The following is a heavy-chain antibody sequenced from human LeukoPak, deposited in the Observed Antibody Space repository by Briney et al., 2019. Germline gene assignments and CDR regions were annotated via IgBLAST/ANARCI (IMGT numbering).Heavy chain of an antibody. CDR2: INWNGGST. Sequence: GGSLRLSCAASGFTFSSYVMSWVRQAPGKGLEWVSGINWNGGSTGYADSVKGRFTISRDNAKNSLYLQMNSLRAEDTALYYCARVASNYDFDYWGQGTLVTVSS. CDR3: ARVASNYDFDY. J-gene: IGHJ4*02. V-gene: IGHV3-20*04. D-gene: IGHD4-11*01. CDR1: GFTFSSYV.